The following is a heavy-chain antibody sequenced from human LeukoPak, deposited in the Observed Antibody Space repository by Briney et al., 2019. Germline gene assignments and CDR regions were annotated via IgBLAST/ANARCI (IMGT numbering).Heavy chain of an antibody. V-gene: IGHV3-23*01. J-gene: IGHJ4*02. CDR2: ISGSGGST. CDR3: AKDNAYPIYGGYGYYFDY. D-gene: IGHD5-12*01. CDR1: GFTFSSYA. Sequence: HPGGSLRLSCAASGFTFSSYAMSWVRQAPGKGLEWVSAISGSGGSTYYADSVKGRFTISRDNSKNTLYLQMSSLRAEDTAVYYCAKDNAYPIYGGYGYYFDYWGQGTLVTVSS.